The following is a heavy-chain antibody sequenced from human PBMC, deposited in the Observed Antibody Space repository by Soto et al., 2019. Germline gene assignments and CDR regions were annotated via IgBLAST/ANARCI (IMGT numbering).Heavy chain of an antibody. CDR3: AKDPIALAGNNYSRMDV. CDR1: GFTFSGDG. CDR2: ISSDGSNE. Sequence: SLRLCCVASGFTFSGDGMYWDRQAAGEGRWWVAVISSDGSNEYYADSVKGRCTISRDNSKNTLYLQMNSLRAEDTAVYYCAKDPIALAGNNYSRMDVWGQGTTVTDCS. D-gene: IGHD6-19*01. J-gene: IGHJ6*02. V-gene: IGHV3-30*18.